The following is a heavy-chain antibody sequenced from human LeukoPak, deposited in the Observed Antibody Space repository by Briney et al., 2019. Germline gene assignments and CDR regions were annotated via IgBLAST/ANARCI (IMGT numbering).Heavy chain of an antibody. D-gene: IGHD2-15*01. V-gene: IGHV4-30-4*01. CDR1: GGSISSGDYY. CDR2: IYYSGST. Sequence: SQTLSLTCTVSGGSISSGDYYWSWIRQPPGTGLEWIGYIYYSGSTYYNPSLKSRVTISVDTSKNQFSLKLSSVTAADTAVYYCARYIVVVVAATPNAFDIWGQGTMVTVSS. CDR3: ARYIVVVVAATPNAFDI. J-gene: IGHJ3*02.